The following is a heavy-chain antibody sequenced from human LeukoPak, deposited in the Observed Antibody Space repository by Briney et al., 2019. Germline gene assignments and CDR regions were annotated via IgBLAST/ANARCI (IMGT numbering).Heavy chain of an antibody. J-gene: IGHJ4*02. CDR1: GVTFSSYE. CDR3: ARASYSSSWYPHSGSFDY. V-gene: IGHV3-48*03. CDR2: ISSRGSTI. D-gene: IGHD6-13*01. Sequence: GGSLRLSCAASGVTFSSYEMNWVRQAPGKGREWVSYISSRGSTIYYADSVKGRFTISRDTAKTSLYLQMTSLRAEDTAVYYCARASYSSSWYPHSGSFDYWGQGTLVTVSS.